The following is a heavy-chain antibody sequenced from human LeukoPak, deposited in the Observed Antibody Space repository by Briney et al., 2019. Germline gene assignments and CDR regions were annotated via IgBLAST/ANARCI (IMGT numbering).Heavy chain of an antibody. V-gene: IGHV3-23*01. J-gene: IGHJ4*02. Sequence: GGSLRLSCAASGLTFSSHALSWLRQAPGKGLGWASTISGSGGSTYYADSVKGRFTISRDNSKNTLYVQMSSLRADDTAVYYCAKGYYYGSGSYSTFDYWGQGTLVTVSS. D-gene: IGHD3-10*01. CDR1: GLTFSSHA. CDR3: AKGYYYGSGSYSTFDY. CDR2: ISGSGGST.